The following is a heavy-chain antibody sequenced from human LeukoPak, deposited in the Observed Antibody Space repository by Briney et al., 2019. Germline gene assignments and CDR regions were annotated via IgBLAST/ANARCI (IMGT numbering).Heavy chain of an antibody. Sequence: ASVKVSRKASGGTFSSYAISWVRQAPGQGLEWMGGIIPIFGTANYAQKFQGRVTITADESTSTAYMELSSLRSEDTAVYYCARDGYDYVWGSYRNNGTDCDYWGQGTLVTVSS. CDR1: GGTFSSYA. V-gene: IGHV1-69*01. J-gene: IGHJ4*02. CDR2: IIPIFGTA. D-gene: IGHD3-16*02. CDR3: ARDGYDYVWGSYRNNGTDCDY.